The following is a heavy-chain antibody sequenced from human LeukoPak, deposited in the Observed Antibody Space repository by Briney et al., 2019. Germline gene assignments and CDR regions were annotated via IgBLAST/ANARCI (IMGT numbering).Heavy chain of an antibody. J-gene: IGHJ4*02. CDR3: AKGGYCSSTSCPQGY. CDR1: GFTFSGYA. CDR2: ISGSGGST. D-gene: IGHD2-2*01. Sequence: PGGSLRLSCAASGFTFSGYAMSWVRQAPGKGLEWVSAISGSGGSTYYADSVKGRFTISRDNSKNTLYVQMNSLRAEDTALYYCAKGGYCSSTSCPQGYWGQGTLVTVSS. V-gene: IGHV3-23*01.